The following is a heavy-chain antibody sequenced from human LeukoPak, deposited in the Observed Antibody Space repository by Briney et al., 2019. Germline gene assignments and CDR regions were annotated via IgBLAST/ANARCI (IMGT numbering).Heavy chain of an antibody. Sequence: GESLKISCKASGYTFASSWIGWVRQMPGKGLEWMGIIYPGDPDTRYSPSFADQVTISADKSINTAYLQWSSLKASDTAVYYCARHLLGEAYFMDYWGQGTLVTVSS. CDR1: GYTFASSW. CDR3: ARHLLGEAYFMDY. D-gene: IGHD1-26*01. V-gene: IGHV5-51*01. J-gene: IGHJ4*02. CDR2: IYPGDPDT.